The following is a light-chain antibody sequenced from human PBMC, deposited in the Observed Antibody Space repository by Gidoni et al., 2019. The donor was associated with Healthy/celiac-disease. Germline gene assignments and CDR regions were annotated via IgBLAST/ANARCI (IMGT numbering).Light chain of an antibody. CDR3: QQYYSYPT. J-gene: IGKJ1*01. Sequence: AIRITQSPSSLSASTGDRVTITCRASQGISSYLAWYQQKPGKAPKLLIYAASTLQSGVPSRFSGSGSGTDFTLTISCLQSEDFATYYCQQYYSYPTFGHXTKVEIK. CDR1: QGISSY. CDR2: AAS. V-gene: IGKV1-8*01.